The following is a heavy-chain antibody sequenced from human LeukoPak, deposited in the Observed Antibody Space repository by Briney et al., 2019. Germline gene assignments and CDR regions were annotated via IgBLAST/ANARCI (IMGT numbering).Heavy chain of an antibody. Sequence: GGSLRLSCAASGFMFRSFEMYWVRQAPGRGLEWVAYISSGATTMYYADSVKGRFTISRDDAKNSLFLQMNSLRAEDTAVYYCALLAVASDFDYWGQGTLVTVSS. V-gene: IGHV3-48*03. CDR1: GFMFRSFE. J-gene: IGHJ4*02. D-gene: IGHD6-19*01. CDR2: ISSGATTM. CDR3: ALLAVASDFDY.